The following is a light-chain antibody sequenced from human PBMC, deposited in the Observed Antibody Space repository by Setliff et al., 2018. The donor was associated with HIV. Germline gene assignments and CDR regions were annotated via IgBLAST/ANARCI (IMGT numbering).Light chain of an antibody. CDR1: TGAVTSGHY. J-gene: IGLJ3*02. V-gene: IGLV7-46*01. CDR3: FLSYSGARRV. Sequence: QAVVTQEPSLTVSPGGTVTLTCGSRTGAVTSGHYPYWFQQKPGQAPRTLIYDTSNKHSWTPARFSGSLLGGKAALTLSGAQPEDEAAYYCFLSYSGARRVFGGGTK. CDR2: DTS.